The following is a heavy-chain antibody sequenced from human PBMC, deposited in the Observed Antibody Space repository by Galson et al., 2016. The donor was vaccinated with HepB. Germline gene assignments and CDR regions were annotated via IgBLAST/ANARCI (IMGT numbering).Heavy chain of an antibody. CDR1: GGTFSSYA. V-gene: IGHV1-69*13. Sequence: SVKVSCKASGGTFSSYAISWVRQAPGQGLEWMGGIIPIFGSANYAQKFQDRVTITADESTRTAYMELSSLRSEDTALYYCARMDLDYYDSSGLAEYWGQGTLVTVSS. CDR2: IIPIFGSA. J-gene: IGHJ4*02. D-gene: IGHD3-22*01. CDR3: ARMDLDYYDSSGLAEY.